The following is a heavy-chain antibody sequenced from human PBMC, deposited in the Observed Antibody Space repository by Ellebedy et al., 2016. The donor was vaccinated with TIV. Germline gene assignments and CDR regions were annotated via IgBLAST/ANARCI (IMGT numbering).Heavy chain of an antibody. CDR2: ISDSGGNT. CDR1: GFTFSSYA. Sequence: GESLKISCVASGFTFSSYAMCWVRQAPGKGLEWVSTISDSGGNTHFPDSVKGRFTISRDNSRNTVYLQMNSLRAEDTAVYYCVRELMLGVLDYWGQGTLVTVSS. D-gene: IGHD3-3*01. J-gene: IGHJ4*02. V-gene: IGHV3-23*01. CDR3: VRELMLGVLDY.